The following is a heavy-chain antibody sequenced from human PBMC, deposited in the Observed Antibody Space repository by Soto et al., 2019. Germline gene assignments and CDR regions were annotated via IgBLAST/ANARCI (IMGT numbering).Heavy chain of an antibody. Sequence: QVQLVESGGGVVQPGRSLRLSCAASGFTFSSYAMHWVRQAPGKGLEWVAVISYDGSNKYYADSVKGRFTIPRDNSKNTLYLQMNSLRAEDTAVYYCARCATYSYGIMDVWGQGTTVTVSS. CDR1: GFTFSSYA. CDR3: ARCATYSYGIMDV. CDR2: ISYDGSNK. D-gene: IGHD5-18*01. V-gene: IGHV3-30-3*01. J-gene: IGHJ6*02.